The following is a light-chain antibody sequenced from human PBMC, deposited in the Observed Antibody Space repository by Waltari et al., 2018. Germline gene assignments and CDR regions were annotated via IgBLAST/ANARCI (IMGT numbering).Light chain of an antibody. Sequence: QSVLTQPPSASGTPGQRVTISCSGSSSNIGSNTVNWYQQLPGTAPKLLIYSNNQRPSGVPDRCSDSQSGTSACLAISGLQSEDEADYYCAVWDDSLNGPVFGGGTKLTVL. CDR1: SSNIGSNT. CDR2: SNN. J-gene: IGLJ2*01. V-gene: IGLV1-44*01. CDR3: AVWDDSLNGPV.